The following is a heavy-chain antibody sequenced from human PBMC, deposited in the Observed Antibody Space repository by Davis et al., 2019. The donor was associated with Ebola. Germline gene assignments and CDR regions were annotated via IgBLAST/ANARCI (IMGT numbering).Heavy chain of an antibody. J-gene: IGHJ6*02. Sequence: AASVKVSCKASGYTFTSYDINWVRQATGQGLEWMGWMNPNSGNTGYAQKFQGRVTMTRNTSISTAYMKLSSLRSEDTAVYYCARVIDGDFYYYGMDVWGQGTTVTVSS. V-gene: IGHV1-8*01. CDR3: ARVIDGDFYYYGMDV. CDR1: GYTFTSYD. CDR2: MNPNSGNT. D-gene: IGHD4-17*01.